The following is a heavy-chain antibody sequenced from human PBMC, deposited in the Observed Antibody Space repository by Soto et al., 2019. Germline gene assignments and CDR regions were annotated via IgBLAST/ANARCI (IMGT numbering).Heavy chain of an antibody. Sequence: NRSETLSLTCTVSGGSVTSDEDYWTWIRQSPGKGLEWIGYISNSGSTGYNPSLKTRLSMSVDRSKNQFTLRLTSVTAADTAVYFCATESGSTYGYFDHWGQGTQVTVSS. V-gene: IGHV4-30-4*01. CDR3: ATESGSTYGYFDH. CDR1: GGSVTSDEDY. J-gene: IGHJ4*02. D-gene: IGHD5-18*01. CDR2: ISNSGST.